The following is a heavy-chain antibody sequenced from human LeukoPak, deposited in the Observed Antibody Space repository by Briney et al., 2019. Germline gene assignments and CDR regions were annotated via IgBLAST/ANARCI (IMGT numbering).Heavy chain of an antibody. J-gene: IGHJ5*02. CDR3: ARDLYCSSTSCPLGWWFDP. D-gene: IGHD2-2*01. CDR2: ISAYNGNT. Sequence: ASVKVSCKASGYTFTSYGVSWVRQAPGQGLEWMGWISAYNGNTNYAQKLQGRVTMTTDTSTSTAYMELRSLRSDDTAVYHCARDLYCSSTSCPLGWWFDPWGQGTLVTVSS. CDR1: GYTFTSYG. V-gene: IGHV1-18*01.